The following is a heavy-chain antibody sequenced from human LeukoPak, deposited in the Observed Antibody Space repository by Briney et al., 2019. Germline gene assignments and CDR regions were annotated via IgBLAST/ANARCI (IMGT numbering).Heavy chain of an antibody. CDR1: GASINNYY. Sequence: SETLSLTCTVSGASINNYYWSWIRQPAGKGLEWIGRIYITGSNIYNPSFKCRVTMSVDTSKNQFSLKLSSVTAADTAVYYCARDRGVPCPGFDYWGQGTLVTVSS. J-gene: IGHJ4*02. V-gene: IGHV4-4*07. CDR3: ARDRGVPCPGFDY. D-gene: IGHD3-10*01. CDR2: IYITGSN.